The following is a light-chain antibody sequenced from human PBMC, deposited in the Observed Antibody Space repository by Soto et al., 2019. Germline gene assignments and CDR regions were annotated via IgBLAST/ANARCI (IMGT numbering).Light chain of an antibody. CDR1: QSVSTN. Sequence: IVMTQSPGSLSVPPGERATLSCRASQSVSTNLAWYQQKPGHAPRLLIYGASNRATGIPDRFSGSGSGTFFPLTISRLEPEDFAVYYCQQYGSSGTFGQGTKVDIK. CDR2: GAS. CDR3: QQYGSSGT. J-gene: IGKJ1*01. V-gene: IGKV3-20*01.